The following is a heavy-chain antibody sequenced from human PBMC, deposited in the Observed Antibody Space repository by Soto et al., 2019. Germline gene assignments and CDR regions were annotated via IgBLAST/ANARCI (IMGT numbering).Heavy chain of an antibody. Sequence: QVQLQESGPGLVKPSETLSLTCTVSGGSVSSGNYYWSWIRQPPGKGLEWIGYFYYTGSTCYNPSLQGPVNISIDASTNPFSMRLSSVTAADTAVYYCARSMYYSDGSNYSPFDYWGQGTLVTVSS. CDR2: FYYTGST. D-gene: IGHD3-22*01. J-gene: IGHJ4*02. V-gene: IGHV4-61*01. CDR3: ARSMYYSDGSNYSPFDY. CDR1: GGSVSSGNYY.